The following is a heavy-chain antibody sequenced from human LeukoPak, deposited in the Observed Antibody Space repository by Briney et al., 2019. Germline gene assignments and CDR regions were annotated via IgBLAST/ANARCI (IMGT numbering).Heavy chain of an antibody. CDR1: GFIFSNYA. CDR2: SGSTT. J-gene: IGHJ4*02. CDR3: TRDSSYGDYSTAFDY. V-gene: IGHV3-23*01. Sequence: GGSLRLSCAASGFIFSNYAMTWVRQAPGKGLGWVSSSGSTTDYSDSVKGRFTISRDNSKNTLYLQMNSLRADDTAVYYCTRDSSYGDYSTAFDYWGQGALVTVSS. D-gene: IGHD4-17*01.